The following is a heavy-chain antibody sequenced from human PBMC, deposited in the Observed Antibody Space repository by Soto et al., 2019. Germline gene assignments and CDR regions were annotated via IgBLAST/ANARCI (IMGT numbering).Heavy chain of an antibody. CDR3: AKPHSSYDSSGYYYTGY. CDR1: GFTFSSYG. CDR2: ISYDGSNK. V-gene: IGHV3-30*18. J-gene: IGHJ4*02. Sequence: GSLRLSCAASGFTFSSYGMHWVRQAPGKGLEWVAVISYDGSNKYYADSVKGRFTISRDNSKNTLYLQMNSLRAEDTAVYYCAKPHSSYDSSGYYYTGYWGQGTLVTVSS. D-gene: IGHD3-22*01.